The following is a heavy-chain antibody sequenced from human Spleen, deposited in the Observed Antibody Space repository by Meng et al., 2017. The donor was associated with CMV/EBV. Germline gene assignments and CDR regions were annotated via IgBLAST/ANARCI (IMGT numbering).Heavy chain of an antibody. CDR3: ARDHSVNYYYGMDV. CDR2: VNPNSDGT. Sequence: ASVKVSCKASGYSFIGYYIHWVRQAPGQGLEWMGWVNPNSDGTSYAQKFQGRVTMTRDTSISTAYMELRSLRSDDTAVYYCARDHSVNYYYGMDVWGQGTTVTVSS. J-gene: IGHJ6*02. D-gene: IGHD2/OR15-2a*01. V-gene: IGHV1-2*02. CDR1: GYSFIGYY.